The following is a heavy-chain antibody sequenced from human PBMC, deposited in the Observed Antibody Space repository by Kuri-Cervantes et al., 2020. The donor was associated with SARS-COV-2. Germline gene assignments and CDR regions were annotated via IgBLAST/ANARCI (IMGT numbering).Heavy chain of an antibody. J-gene: IGHJ6*03. D-gene: IGHD3-16*01. CDR1: GFTFSSYG. CDR2: IRYDGSNK. CDR3: ARGAANYYYMDV. Sequence: GGSLRLSCAASGFTFSSYGMHWVRQAPGKGLEWVAVIRYDGSNKYYVDSVKGRFTISRDNSKNTVSLHMNSLRAEDTAMYYCARGAANYYYMDVWGKGTTVTVSS. V-gene: IGHV3-33*01.